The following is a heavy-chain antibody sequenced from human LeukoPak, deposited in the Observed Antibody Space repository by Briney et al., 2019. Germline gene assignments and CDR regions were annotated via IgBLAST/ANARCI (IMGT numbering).Heavy chain of an antibody. CDR1: GGSISSYY. J-gene: IGHJ4*02. V-gene: IGHV4-59*01. D-gene: IGHD3-22*01. CDR2: IYYSGST. CDR3: ARFRGLNYYDSSGYYYLDY. Sequence: SETLSLTCTVSGGSISSYYWSWIRQPPGKGLEWIGYIYYSGSTNYNPSLKSRVTISVDMSKNQFSLKLSSVTAADTAVYYCARFRGLNYYDSSGYYYLDYWGQGTPVTVSS.